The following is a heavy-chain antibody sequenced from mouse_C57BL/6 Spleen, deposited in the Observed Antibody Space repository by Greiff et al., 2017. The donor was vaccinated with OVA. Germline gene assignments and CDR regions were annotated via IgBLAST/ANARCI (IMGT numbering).Heavy chain of an antibody. CDR3: ARWPYYGPAWFAY. CDR1: GYTFTDHT. J-gene: IGHJ3*01. V-gene: IGHV1-78*01. D-gene: IGHD2-10*01. CDR2: IYPRDGST. Sequence: VQLQQSAAELVKPGASVKISCKVSGYTFTDHTIHWMKQRPEQGLEWIGYIYPRDGSTKYNEKFKGKATLTADKSSSTAYMQLNSLTSEDSAVYFCARWPYYGPAWFAYWGQGTLVTVSA.